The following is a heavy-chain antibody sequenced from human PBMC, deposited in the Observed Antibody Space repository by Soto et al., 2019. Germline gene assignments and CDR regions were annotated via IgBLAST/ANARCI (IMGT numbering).Heavy chain of an antibody. CDR2: ISYDGSNK. J-gene: IGHJ6*02. CDR3: AKDLADIVVVVAAATCYYCYGMDF. V-gene: IGHV3-30*18. CDR1: GFTFSRYG. Sequence: GGSLRLSYAASGFTFSRYGMHWVRQAPGKGLEWVAVISYDGSNKYYADSVKGRFTISRDNSKNTLYLQMNSLRAEDTAVYYCAKDLADIVVVVAAATCYYCYGMDFWGQGTTVTVSS. D-gene: IGHD2-15*01.